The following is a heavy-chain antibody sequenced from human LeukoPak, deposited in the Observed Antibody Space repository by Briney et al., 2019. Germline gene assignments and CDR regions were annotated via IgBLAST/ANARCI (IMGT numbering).Heavy chain of an antibody. CDR3: ARGGYYDSSGYYPY. J-gene: IGHJ4*02. CDR1: GFTFDDYA. CDR2: IYHSGST. V-gene: IGHV4-30-2*01. Sequence: LRLSCAASGFTFDDYAMHWVRQPPGKGLEWIGYIYHSGSTYYNPSLKSRVTISVDRSKNQFSLKLSSVTAADTAVYYCARGGYYDSSGYYPYWGQGTLVTVSS. D-gene: IGHD3-22*01.